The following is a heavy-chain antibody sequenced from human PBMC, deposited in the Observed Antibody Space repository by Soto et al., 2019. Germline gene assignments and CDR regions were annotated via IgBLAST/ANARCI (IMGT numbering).Heavy chain of an antibody. V-gene: IGHV1-18*01. CDR1: GYTFTSYG. CDR3: ARALDYYDSSGYYPYDY. D-gene: IGHD3-22*01. Sequence: QVQLVQSGAEVKKPGASVKVSCKASGYTFTSYGISWVRQAPGQGLEWMGWISAYNGNTNYAQKLQGRVTMTTDTSTSTDYMELRSLRSDDTAVYYCARALDYYDSSGYYPYDYWGQGTLVTVSS. J-gene: IGHJ4*02. CDR2: ISAYNGNT.